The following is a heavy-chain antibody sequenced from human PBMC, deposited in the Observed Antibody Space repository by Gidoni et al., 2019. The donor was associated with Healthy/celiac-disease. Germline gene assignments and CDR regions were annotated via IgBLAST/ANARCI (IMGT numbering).Heavy chain of an antibody. V-gene: IGHV1-2*04. D-gene: IGHD6-13*01. Sequence: QVQLVQSGAEVTKPVASVKVSCKSSGYTFTGYYMHWVRQAPGQGLEWMGWINANSGGTNDAQKVQSWVTRTRDTSISTAYRELSRLRSDDTAVYYCARVVAAAGSYYYGMDVWGQGTTVTVSS. CDR2: INANSGGT. CDR1: GYTFTGYY. CDR3: ARVVAAAGSYYYGMDV. J-gene: IGHJ6*02.